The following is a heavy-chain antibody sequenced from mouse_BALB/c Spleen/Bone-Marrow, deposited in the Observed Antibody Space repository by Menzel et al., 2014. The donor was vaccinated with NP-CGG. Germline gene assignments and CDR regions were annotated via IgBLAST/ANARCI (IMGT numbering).Heavy chain of an antibody. J-gene: IGHJ4*01. CDR1: DYSFTDYT. V-gene: IGHV1-19*01. CDR3: ARRDGNFYYAMDY. CDR2: INPYNGGT. D-gene: IGHD2-3*01. Sequence: EVQLQQSGPELVKPGASMKISCKASDYSFTDYTMNWVKQSHGKNLEWIGLINPYNGGTSYNQKLKGKATLTVDKSSSTAYMELLSLTSEDSAVYYCARRDGNFYYAMDYWGQGTSVTVSS.